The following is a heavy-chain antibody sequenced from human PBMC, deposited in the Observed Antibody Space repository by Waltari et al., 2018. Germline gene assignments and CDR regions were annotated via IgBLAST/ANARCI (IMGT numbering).Heavy chain of an antibody. J-gene: IGHJ4*02. CDR3: ARDSASGSYYVCDY. V-gene: IGHV3-30-3*01. CDR1: GFTFSSYA. CDR2: ISYDGSNK. D-gene: IGHD1-26*01. Sequence: VQLVESGGGLVQPGGSLRLSCAASGFTFSSYAMHWVRQAPGKGLEWVAVISYDGSNKYYADSVKGRFTISRDNSKNTLYLQMNSLRAEDTAVYYCARDSASGSYYVCDYWGQGTLVTVSS.